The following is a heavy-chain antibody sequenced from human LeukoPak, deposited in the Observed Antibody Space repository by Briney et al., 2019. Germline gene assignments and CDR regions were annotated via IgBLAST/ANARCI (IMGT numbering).Heavy chain of an antibody. D-gene: IGHD1-26*01. J-gene: IGHJ4*02. V-gene: IGHV3-21*01. CDR3: ARANTSGNYYFDS. Sequence: GGSLRLSCAASGFTFSSYSMNWVRQAPGKGLEWVSSISSSSSYIYYADAVKGRFTISRDNAKKSLYLQMNSLTVEDTAVYYCARANTSGNYYFDSWGQGTLVTVSS. CDR1: GFTFSSYS. CDR2: ISSSSSYI.